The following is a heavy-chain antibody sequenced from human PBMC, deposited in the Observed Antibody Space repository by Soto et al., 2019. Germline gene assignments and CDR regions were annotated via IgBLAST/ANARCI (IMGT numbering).Heavy chain of an antibody. CDR2: IYYSGST. D-gene: IGHD5-12*01. CDR3: ARERISRWLQKGGWFDP. V-gene: IGHV4-39*07. J-gene: IGHJ5*02. CDR1: GGSISSSSYY. Sequence: SETLSLTCTVSGGSISSSSYYWGWIRQPPGKGLEGIGSIYYSGSTYYNPSLKSRVTISVDTSKNQFSLKLSSVTAADTAVYYCARERISRWLQKGGWFDPWGQGTLVTVSS.